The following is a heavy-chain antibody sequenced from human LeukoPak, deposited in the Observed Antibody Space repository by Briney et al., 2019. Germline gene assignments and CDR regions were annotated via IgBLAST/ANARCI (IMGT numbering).Heavy chain of an antibody. V-gene: IGHV4-59*01. Sequence: YIXXXGSTNYNPSLKSRVTISVDTSKNQFSLKLSSVTAADTAVYYCARDLPYCGGDCYSGYDAFDIWGQGTMVTVSS. D-gene: IGHD2-21*01. CDR2: IXXXGST. CDR3: ARDLPYCGGDCYSGYDAFDI. J-gene: IGHJ3*02.